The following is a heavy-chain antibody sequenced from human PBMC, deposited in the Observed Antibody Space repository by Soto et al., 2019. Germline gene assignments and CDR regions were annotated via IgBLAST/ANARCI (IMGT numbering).Heavy chain of an antibody. CDR2: INHSGST. Sequence: QVQLQQWGAGLLKPSETLSLTCAVYGGSFSGYYWSWIRQPPGQGLEWIGEINHSGSTHYNPPLKRRVTISVDSSKNQFSLRVSSVTAADTAVYYCARASNGYDFWSGYFQVFDPWGQGTLVTVSS. J-gene: IGHJ5*02. V-gene: IGHV4-34*01. D-gene: IGHD3-3*01. CDR3: ARASNGYDFWSGYFQVFDP. CDR1: GGSFSGYY.